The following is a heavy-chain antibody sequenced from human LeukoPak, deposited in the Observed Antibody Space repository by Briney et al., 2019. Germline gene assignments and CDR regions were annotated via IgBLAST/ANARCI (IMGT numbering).Heavy chain of an antibody. J-gene: IGHJ6*02. D-gene: IGHD3-9*01. CDR1: GFTFSSYW. V-gene: IGHV3-74*01. CDR2: IISDGSNT. Sequence: GGSLRLSCAASGFTFSSYWMHWVRQAPGKGLVWVSRIISDGSNTIYADSVKGRFTISRDNAKNTLYLQMNSLRAEDTAVYYCARAWSYYDILTGHSSYYYYDMDVWGQGTTVTVSS. CDR3: ARAWSYYDILTGHSSYYYYDMDV.